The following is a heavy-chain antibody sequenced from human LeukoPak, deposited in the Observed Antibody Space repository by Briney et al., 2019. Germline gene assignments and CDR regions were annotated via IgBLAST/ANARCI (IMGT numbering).Heavy chain of an antibody. CDR2: ISSSSSDI. J-gene: IGHJ3*02. CDR3: ARPVWFGDLYGFDI. CDR1: GFTFSSYA. V-gene: IGHV3-21*01. D-gene: IGHD3-10*01. Sequence: GGSLRLSCAASGFTFSSYAMSWVRQAPGKGLEWVSSISSSSSDIYYADSVKGRFTISRDNAKNSLYLQMNSLRAEDTAVYYCARPVWFGDLYGFDIWGQGTMVTVSS.